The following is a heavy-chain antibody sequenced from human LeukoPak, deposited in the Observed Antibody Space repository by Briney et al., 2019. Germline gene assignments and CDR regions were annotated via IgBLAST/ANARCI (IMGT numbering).Heavy chain of an antibody. CDR2: IYTSGST. J-gene: IGHJ4*02. CDR3: ATDVRGLVPYYFDF. V-gene: IGHV4-4*07. CDR1: GGSISSYY. D-gene: IGHD3-10*02. Sequence: SETLSLTCTVSGGSISSYYWSWIRQPAGKGLEWIGRIYTSGSTNYNPSLKSRVTMSVDTSKNQFSLKLSSVTAADTAVYYCATDVRGLVPYYFDFWGQGTLVTVSS.